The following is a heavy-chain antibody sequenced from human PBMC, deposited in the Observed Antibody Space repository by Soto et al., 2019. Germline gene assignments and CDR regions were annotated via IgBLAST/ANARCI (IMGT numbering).Heavy chain of an antibody. V-gene: IGHV4-59*01. Sequence: SETLYLTCAVSGGSISSYYWSWIRQPPGKGLEWIGYIYYSGSTNYNPSLKSRVTISVDTSKNQFSLKLSSVTAADTAVYYCARASGSGYYKVHYGMNVLAKGLTVTVSS. CDR1: GGSISSYY. CDR3: ARASGSGYYKVHYGMNV. D-gene: IGHD3-3*01. CDR2: IYYSGST. J-gene: IGHJ6*04.